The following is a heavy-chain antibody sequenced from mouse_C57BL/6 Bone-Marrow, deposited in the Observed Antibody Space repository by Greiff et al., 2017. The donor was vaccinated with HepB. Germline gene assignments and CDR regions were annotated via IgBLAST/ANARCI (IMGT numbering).Heavy chain of an antibody. V-gene: IGHV1-54*01. D-gene: IGHD4-1*01. J-gene: IGHJ3*01. CDR3: ARGIGTRFAY. CDR2: INPGSGGT. CDR1: GYAFTNYL. Sequence: VQLQQSGAELVRPGTSVKVSCKASGYAFTNYLIEWVKQRPGQGLEWIGVINPGSGGTNYNEKFKGKATLTADKSSSTAYMQLSSLTSEDSAVYFCARGIGTRFAYCGQGTLVTVSA.